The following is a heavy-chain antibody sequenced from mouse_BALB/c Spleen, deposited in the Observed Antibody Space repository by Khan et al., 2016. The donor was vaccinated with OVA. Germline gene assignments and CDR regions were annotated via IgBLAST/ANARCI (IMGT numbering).Heavy chain of an antibody. J-gene: IGHJ3*01. CDR2: ISTYYGDA. CDR1: GYTFTDFT. CDR3: TRGGGGNRFAY. Sequence: QVQLKESGAELVRPGVSVKISCKGSGYTFTDFTMHWVKQSHAMSLEWIGVISTYYGDATYNQKFKDKATMTVDKSSSTAYMELARLTSEDSAIILCTRGGGGNRFAYWGQGTLVTVSA. V-gene: IGHV1S137*01.